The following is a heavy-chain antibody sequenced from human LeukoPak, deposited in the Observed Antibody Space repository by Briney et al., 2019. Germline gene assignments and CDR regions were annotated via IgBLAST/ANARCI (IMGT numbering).Heavy chain of an antibody. Sequence: PSETLFLTCTVPGGSISSYYWSWIRQPPGKGLEWIGYIYYSGSTNYNPSLKSRVTMSVDTSKTQFSLKLSSVTAADTAVYYCASYDYGGNAYYFDFWGRGTLVTVSS. D-gene: IGHD4-23*01. V-gene: IGHV4-59*01. CDR2: IYYSGST. J-gene: IGHJ4*02. CDR3: ASYDYGGNAYYFDF. CDR1: GGSISSYY.